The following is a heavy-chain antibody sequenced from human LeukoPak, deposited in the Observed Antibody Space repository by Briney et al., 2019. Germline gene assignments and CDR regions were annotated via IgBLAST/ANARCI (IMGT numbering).Heavy chain of an antibody. D-gene: IGHD6-19*01. V-gene: IGHV6-1*01. CDR1: GDSVSSNSAA. J-gene: IGHJ3*02. CDR2: TYYRSKWYY. Sequence: SQTLSLTCAVSGDSVSSNSAAWHWIRQSPSRGLEWLGRTYYRSKWYYDYAVSVKSRITINPDTSKNQVSLQLNSVTPEDTAVYYCAGEIEWLANAFDIWGQGTVVTVSS. CDR3: AGEIEWLANAFDI.